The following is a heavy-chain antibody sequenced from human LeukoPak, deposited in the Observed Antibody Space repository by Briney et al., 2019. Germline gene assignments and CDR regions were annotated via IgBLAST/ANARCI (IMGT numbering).Heavy chain of an antibody. CDR3: AKPTDLVADPSH. V-gene: IGHV3-23*01. CDR2: ISGSGGST. D-gene: IGHD5-12*01. J-gene: IGHJ4*02. CDR1: GFTFSSYA. Sequence: PGGSLRLSYAASGFTFSSYAMSWVRQAPGKGLELVSAISGSGGSTYYADSVKGRFTISRDNSKNTLYLQMNSLRAEDTAVYYCAKPTDLVADPSHWGQGTLVTVSS.